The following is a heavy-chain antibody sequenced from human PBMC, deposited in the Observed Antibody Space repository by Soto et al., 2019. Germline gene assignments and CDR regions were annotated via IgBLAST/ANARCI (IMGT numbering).Heavy chain of an antibody. J-gene: IGHJ4*02. CDR1: GFTFSSYA. CDR2: ISGGGGST. D-gene: IGHD1-26*01. V-gene: IGHV3-23*01. CDR3: AKDGRRWDLPADY. Sequence: GGSLRLSCAASGFTFSSYAMSWVRQAPGKGLEWVSAISGGGGSTYYAGSVKGRFTISRDNSKNTLYLQMNSLRAEDTAVYYCAKDGRRWDLPADYWGQGALVTVSS.